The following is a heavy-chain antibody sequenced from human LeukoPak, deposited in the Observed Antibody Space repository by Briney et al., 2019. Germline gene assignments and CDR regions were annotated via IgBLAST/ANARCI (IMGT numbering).Heavy chain of an antibody. CDR1: GIPFSDYY. CDR3: VSPRGFSYGYFDY. CDR2: IYYSKNT. Sequence: NPGGSLRLSCVVSGIPFSDYYMNWIRQPPGKGLEWIGSIYYSKNTYYNPSLKSRVTISADTSKNQFSLTLGSVSATDTAVYYCVSPRGFSYGYFDYWGQGTLVTVSS. V-gene: IGHV4-39*01. J-gene: IGHJ4*02. D-gene: IGHD5-18*01.